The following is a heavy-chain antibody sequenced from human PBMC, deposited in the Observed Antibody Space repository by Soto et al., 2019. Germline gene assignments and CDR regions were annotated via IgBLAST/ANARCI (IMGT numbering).Heavy chain of an antibody. V-gene: IGHV1-3*01. J-gene: IGHJ4*02. CDR1: GYTFTSYA. Sequence: RASVKVSCKASGYTFTSYAMHWVRQAPGQRLEWMGWINAGNGNTKYSQKFQGRVAITRDTSASTAYMELSSLRSEDTAVYYCARDRRVLGYCSSTSCHGTFDYWGQGTLVTVSS. CDR3: ARDRRVLGYCSSTSCHGTFDY. CDR2: INAGNGNT. D-gene: IGHD2-2*01.